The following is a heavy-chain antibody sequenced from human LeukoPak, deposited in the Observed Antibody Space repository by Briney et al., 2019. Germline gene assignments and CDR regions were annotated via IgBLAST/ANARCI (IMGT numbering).Heavy chain of an antibody. J-gene: IGHJ1*01. V-gene: IGHV3-30-3*02. CDR1: GFTFSSYA. CDR3: AKMERKAAAGHFQH. CDR2: ISYDGSNK. Sequence: GRSLRLSCAASGFTFSSYAMHWVRQAPGKGLEWVAVISYDGSNKYYADSVKGRFTISRDNSKNTLYLQMNSLRVEDMAVYYCAKMERKAAAGHFQHWGQGTLVTVSS. D-gene: IGHD6-13*01.